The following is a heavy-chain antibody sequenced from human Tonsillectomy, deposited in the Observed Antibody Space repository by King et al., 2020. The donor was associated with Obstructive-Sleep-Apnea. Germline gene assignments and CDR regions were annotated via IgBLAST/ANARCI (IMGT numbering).Heavy chain of an antibody. Sequence: VQLVESGGGLVQPGGSLRLSCAASGFTFSNYWMSWVRQAPGKGLEWVANIKQDGREKYYVDSVKGRFTISRDNAKNSLYLQMNSLRAEDTAVYYCARRGPSIAAPYTVIFDYWGQGTLVTVSS. CDR2: IKQDGREK. D-gene: IGHD6-13*01. V-gene: IGHV3-7*03. CDR1: GFTFSNYW. CDR3: ARRGPSIAAPYTVIFDY. J-gene: IGHJ4*02.